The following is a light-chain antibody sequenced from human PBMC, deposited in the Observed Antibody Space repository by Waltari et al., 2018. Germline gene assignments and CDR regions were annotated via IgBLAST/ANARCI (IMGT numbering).Light chain of an antibody. J-gene: IGKJ2*01. CDR1: QSISNY. CDR3: QQSYSNMYT. CDR2: GAS. V-gene: IGKV1-39*01. Sequence: DIHMTQSPISLSASVGDRVTITCRTNQSISNYLNWYQQKRGSSPKLLIDGASTLQGVVPSRFTGSGSGKDFTLTISSLQTEDFATYFCQQSYSNMYTFGQGTK.